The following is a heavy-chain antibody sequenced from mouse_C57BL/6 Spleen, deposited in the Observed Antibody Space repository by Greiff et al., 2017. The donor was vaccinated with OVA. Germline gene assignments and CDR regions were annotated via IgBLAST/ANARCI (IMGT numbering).Heavy chain of an antibody. CDR1: GFTFSDYY. D-gene: IGHD1-1*01. J-gene: IGHJ4*01. Sequence: DVKLVESEGGLVQPGSSMKLSCTASGFTFSDYYMAWVRQVPEKGLEWVANINYDGSSTYYLDSLKSRFIISRDNAKNILYLQMSSLKSEDTATYYCARDYGKGMDYWGQGTSVTVSS. CDR2: INYDGSST. V-gene: IGHV5-16*01. CDR3: ARDYGKGMDY.